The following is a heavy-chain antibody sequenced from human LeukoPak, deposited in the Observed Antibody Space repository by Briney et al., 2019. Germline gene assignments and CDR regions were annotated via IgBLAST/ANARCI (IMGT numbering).Heavy chain of an antibody. CDR3: ARERVAGNWFDP. V-gene: IGHV4-34*01. J-gene: IGHJ5*02. D-gene: IGHD2-15*01. CDR1: GGSISSYY. CDR2: INHSGST. Sequence: SETLSLTCTVSGGSISSYYWSWIRQPPGKGLEWIGEINHSGSTNYNPSLKSRVTISVDTSKNQFSLKLSSVTAADTAVYYCARERVAGNWFDPWGQGTLVTVSS.